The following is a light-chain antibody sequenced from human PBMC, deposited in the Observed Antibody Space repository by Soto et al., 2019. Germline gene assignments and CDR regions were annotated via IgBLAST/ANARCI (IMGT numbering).Light chain of an antibody. CDR2: DAS. J-gene: IGKJ1*01. Sequence: EIVLTQSPATLSLSPGERATLSCRASQYVSSFLAWYQQKAGQAPRLLIYDASHRATGIPARFSGSGSGTDFPLTINSLEPEDLALYYCQQRYNWPPTFGQGTKVDIK. CDR3: QQRYNWPPT. CDR1: QYVSSF. V-gene: IGKV3-11*01.